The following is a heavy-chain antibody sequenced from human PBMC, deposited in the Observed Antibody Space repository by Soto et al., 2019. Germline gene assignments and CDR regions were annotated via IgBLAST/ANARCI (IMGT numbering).Heavy chain of an antibody. CDR1: GYTLGNYG. Sequence: HVKLVQSGAEVKMPGASVKVSFEASGYTLGNYGLSWVRQAPGHGLEWMGYIRAYDGQTEYSPSFKGRLTMTRDTSTSTVYLDLRSRTSADTAMYYCARDRSGGHPFGFYYYYGMDVWGQGTSVSVFS. CDR3: ARDRSGGHPFGFYYYYGMDV. D-gene: IGHD2-15*01. J-gene: IGHJ6*02. V-gene: IGHV1-18*04. CDR2: IRAYDGQT.